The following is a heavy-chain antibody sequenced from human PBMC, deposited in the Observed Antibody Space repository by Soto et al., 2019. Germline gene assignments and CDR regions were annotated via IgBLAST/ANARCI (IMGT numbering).Heavy chain of an antibody. CDR2: IKQDGSEK. Sequence: GGSLRLSCAASGFTFSSYWMSWVRQAPGKGLEWVANIKQDGSEKYYVDSVKGRFTISRDNAKNSLYLQMNSLRAEDTAVYYCASRTYCSGGSCYDYYYYMDVWGKGTTVTVSS. CDR3: ASRTYCSGGSCYDYYYYMDV. CDR1: GFTFSSYW. D-gene: IGHD2-15*01. V-gene: IGHV3-7*01. J-gene: IGHJ6*03.